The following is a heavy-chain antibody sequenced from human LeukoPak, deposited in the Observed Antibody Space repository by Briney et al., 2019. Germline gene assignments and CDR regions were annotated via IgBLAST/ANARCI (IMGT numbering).Heavy chain of an antibody. CDR3: ASMRYYGSGEGY. CDR1: GGSISSYY. D-gene: IGHD3-10*01. V-gene: IGHV4-59*01. Sequence: PSETLSLTCTVSGGSISSYYWSWIRQPPGKGPEWIGYIYYSGSTNYNPSLKSRVTISVDTSKNQFSLKLSSVTAADTAVYYCASMRYYGSGEGYWGQGTLVTVSS. CDR2: IYYSGST. J-gene: IGHJ4*02.